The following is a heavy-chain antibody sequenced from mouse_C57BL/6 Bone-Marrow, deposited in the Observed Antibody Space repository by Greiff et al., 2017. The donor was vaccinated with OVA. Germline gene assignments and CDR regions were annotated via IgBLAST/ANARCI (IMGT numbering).Heavy chain of an antibody. CDR1: GYTFTSYW. CDR3: ARDRYCGSSPGY. CDR2: IYPGSGST. V-gene: IGHV1-55*01. D-gene: IGHD1-1*01. Sequence: QVQLQQPGAELVKPGASVKMSCTASGYTFTSYWITWVTQRPGQGLEWVGDIYPGSGSTNYNEPFKGQSTLPVDTSSSTAYMQLSSLTSEDSAVYYCARDRYCGSSPGYWGQGTTLTVSS. J-gene: IGHJ2*01.